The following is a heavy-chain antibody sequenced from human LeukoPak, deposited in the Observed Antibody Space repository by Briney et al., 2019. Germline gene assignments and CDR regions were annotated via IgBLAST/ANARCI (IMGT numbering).Heavy chain of an antibody. CDR3: AKVGTGNQYGSGDFDY. V-gene: IGHV3-21*01. CDR2: ISSSSSYI. CDR1: GFTFSSYN. J-gene: IGHJ4*02. Sequence: GGSLRLSCAASGFTFSSYNMNWIRQAPGKGLEWVSAISSSSSYIYNADSVKGRFIISRDDAKNLLHLEMNSLRVEDTAVYYCAKVGTGNQYGSGDFDYWGQGTLVTVSS. D-gene: IGHD3-10*01.